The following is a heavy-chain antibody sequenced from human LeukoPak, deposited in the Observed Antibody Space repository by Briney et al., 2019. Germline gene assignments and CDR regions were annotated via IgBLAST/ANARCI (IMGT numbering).Heavy chain of an antibody. CDR3: ARTGAFHSNYYYMDV. CDR1: GGTFSSYA. Sequence: SVKVSCKASGGTFSSYAISWVRQAPGQGLEWMGGIIPIFGTTNYAQKFQGRVTITADESTSTAYMELSSVRSEDTAVYYCARTGAFHSNYYYMDVWGKGTTVTVSS. V-gene: IGHV1-69*13. D-gene: IGHD3-3*01. J-gene: IGHJ6*03. CDR2: IIPIFGTT.